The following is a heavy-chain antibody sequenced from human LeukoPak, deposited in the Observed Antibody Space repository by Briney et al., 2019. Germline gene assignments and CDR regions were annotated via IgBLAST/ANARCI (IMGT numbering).Heavy chain of an antibody. CDR2: INPSGGST. D-gene: IGHD1-26*01. CDR1: GYTFTSYY. V-gene: IGHV1-46*01. Sequence: ASVKVSCKASGYTFTSYYMHWVRQAPGQGLEWMGIINPSGGSTSYAQKFQGRVTITTDESTSTAYMELSSLRSEDTAVYYCARITGSYPVRGYFDIWGQGTMVTVSS. CDR3: ARITGSYPVRGYFDI. J-gene: IGHJ3*02.